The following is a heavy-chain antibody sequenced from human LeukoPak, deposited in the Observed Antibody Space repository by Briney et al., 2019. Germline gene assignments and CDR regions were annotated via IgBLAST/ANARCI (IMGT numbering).Heavy chain of an antibody. V-gene: IGHV5-51*01. D-gene: IGHD3-3*01. CDR1: GYSFTSYW. J-gene: IGHJ4*02. CDR3: ARTHYDFWSGYYYFDY. CDR2: IYPGDSDT. Sequence: GESLKISCKGSGYSFTSYWIGWVRQMPGKGLERMGIIYPGDSDTRYSPSFQGQVTISADKSISTAYLQWSSLKASDTAMYYCARTHYDFWSGYYYFDYWGQGTLVTVSS.